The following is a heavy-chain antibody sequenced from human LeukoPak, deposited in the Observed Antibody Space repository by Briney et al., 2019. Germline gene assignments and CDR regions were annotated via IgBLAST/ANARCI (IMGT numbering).Heavy chain of an antibody. V-gene: IGHV4-59*01. D-gene: IGHD3-10*01. CDR3: ARDRELGY. J-gene: IGHJ4*02. Sequence: SEILSLTCIVSGGSISVYYWSWIRQPPGKGLEWIGYIYGGGSTDYNPSLKSRVTISRDTSKNQFSLRLSSVTAADTAVYYCARDRELGYWGQGALVTVSS. CDR2: IYGGGST. CDR1: GGSISVYY.